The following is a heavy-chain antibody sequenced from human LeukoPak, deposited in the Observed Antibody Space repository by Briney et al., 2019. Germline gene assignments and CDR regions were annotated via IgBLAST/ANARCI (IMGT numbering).Heavy chain of an antibody. CDR3: ARQRYSDY. J-gene: IGHJ4*02. CDR1: GFTFNSNG. D-gene: IGHD1-1*01. V-gene: IGHV3-7*01. CDR2: IKEDGSEN. Sequence: GGSLRLSCAASGFTFNSNGMHWVRQAPGKGLEWVANIKEDGSENSYVESVKGRFTISRDNAKNPLYLQLNSLRAEDTAVYFCARQRYSDYWGQGTLVTVSS.